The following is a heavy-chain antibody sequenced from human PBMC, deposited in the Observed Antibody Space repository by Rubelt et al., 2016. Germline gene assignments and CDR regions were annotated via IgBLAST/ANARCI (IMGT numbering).Heavy chain of an antibody. D-gene: IGHD6-13*01. CDR2: IYYSGST. CDR3: ASSWYRFDY. Sequence: TVSGGSISGYFWSWIRQPPGKGLEWIGYIYYSGSTNYNSSLKSRVTISVDTSKSQFSLNLSSVTAADTAVYYCASSWYRFDYWGQGTLVTVSS. J-gene: IGHJ4*02. V-gene: IGHV4-59*01. CDR1: GGSISGYF.